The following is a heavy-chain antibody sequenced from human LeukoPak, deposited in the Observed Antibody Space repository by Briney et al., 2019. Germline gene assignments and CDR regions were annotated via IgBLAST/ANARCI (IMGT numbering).Heavy chain of an antibody. V-gene: IGHV4-4*07. CDR3: ATYVTGSFSPYFDP. Sequence: SETLSLTCTVSGVSVSHEYWTWIRQPAGKGLGWIGRVCPGGTTNYNPFLKSRVNMSLDTSKKQFSLSPSSVTAADTAVYYCATYVTGSFSPYFDPWGQGTLVTVSS. D-gene: IGHD2-21*02. J-gene: IGHJ5*02. CDR1: GVSVSHEY. CDR2: VCPGGTT.